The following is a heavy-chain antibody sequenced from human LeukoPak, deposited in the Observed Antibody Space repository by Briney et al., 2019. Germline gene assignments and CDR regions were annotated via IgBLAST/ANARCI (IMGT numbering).Heavy chain of an antibody. CDR2: IYAGDADT. J-gene: IGHJ4*02. CDR3: ARLAEGYDYVWGSYRWFDY. Sequence: GESLKISCKGSGYSFTSYWIGWVRQMPGKGLEWMGIIYAGDADTRYSPSFQGQVTISADKSISTAYLQWSSLKASDTAMYDCARLAEGYDYVWGSYRWFDYWGQGTLVTVSS. D-gene: IGHD3-16*02. CDR1: GYSFTSYW. V-gene: IGHV5-51*01.